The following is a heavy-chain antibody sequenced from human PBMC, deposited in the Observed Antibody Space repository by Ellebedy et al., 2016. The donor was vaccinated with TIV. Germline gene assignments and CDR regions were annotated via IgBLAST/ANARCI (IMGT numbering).Heavy chain of an antibody. D-gene: IGHD2-21*02. V-gene: IGHV3-23*01. CDR1: GFTFSSYA. CDR3: ARGLCGGDCRLFDH. J-gene: IGHJ4*02. Sequence: GESLKISXAASGFTFSSYAMSWVRQAPGKGLEWVSAISGSGGSTYYADSVKGRFTISRDNSKNTLYLQMNSLRAEDTAVYYCARGLCGGDCRLFDHWGQGILVTVSS. CDR2: ISGSGGST.